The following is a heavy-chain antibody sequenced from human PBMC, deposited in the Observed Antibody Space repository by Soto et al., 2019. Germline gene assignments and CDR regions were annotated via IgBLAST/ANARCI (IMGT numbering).Heavy chain of an antibody. J-gene: IGHJ6*02. CDR3: AMVDVYVTPSPQDV. D-gene: IGHD3-16*01. CDR1: GYTFTRYG. V-gene: IGHV1-18*01. Sequence: QVQLVQSGAEVKKPGASVKVSCKASGYTFTRYGIGWARQAPGQGLEWMGWINTYNGNTNYAQNVQGRVTLTTDTSPSTAYMELRSLRSNDTAIYYCAMVDVYVTPSPQDVWGQGATVIVSS. CDR2: INTYNGNT.